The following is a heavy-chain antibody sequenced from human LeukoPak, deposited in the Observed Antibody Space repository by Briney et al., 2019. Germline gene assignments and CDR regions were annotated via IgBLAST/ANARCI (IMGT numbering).Heavy chain of an antibody. CDR1: GFTFSNYG. J-gene: IGHJ4*02. D-gene: IGHD4-17*01. V-gene: IGHV3-33*01. CDR3: AREVLSSGDHFDY. Sequence: PGRSLRLSCAASGFTFSNYGMHWVRQAPGKGLEWVAVMWYDGNNEYYADSLKGRFTISRDNSKNTLYLQMNSLRAEDTAVYYCAREVLSSGDHFDYWGQGTLVTVSS. CDR2: MWYDGNNE.